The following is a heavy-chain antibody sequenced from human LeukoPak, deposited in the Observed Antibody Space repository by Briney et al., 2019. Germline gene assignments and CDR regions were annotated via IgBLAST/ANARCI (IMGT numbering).Heavy chain of an antibody. D-gene: IGHD5-24*01. CDR3: GRDKGDGSYYGMDV. CDR2: ISGRGGYI. V-gene: IGHV3-21*01. CDR1: GLTFSGYS. Sequence: PGGSLRLSCAASGLTFSGYSMNWVRQAPGKGLEWDSSISGRGGYIFYADSVKGRFTISRDYAKNSLYLQMNSLRVEDTAVYYCGRDKGDGSYYGMDVWGQGTTVIVSS. J-gene: IGHJ6*02.